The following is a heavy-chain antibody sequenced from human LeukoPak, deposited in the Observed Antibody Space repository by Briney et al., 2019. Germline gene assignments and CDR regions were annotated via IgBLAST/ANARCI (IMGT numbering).Heavy chain of an antibody. D-gene: IGHD1-26*01. CDR3: ARAEKWELRTPFDY. CDR2: ISAYNGNT. J-gene: IGHJ4*02. V-gene: IGHV1-18*01. CDR1: GYTLTSYD. Sequence: ASVKVSCKASGYTLTSYDINWVRQAPGQGLEWMGWISAYNGNTNYAQKLQGRVTMTTDTSTSTAYMELRSLRSDDTAVYYCARAEKWELRTPFDYWGQGTLVTVSS.